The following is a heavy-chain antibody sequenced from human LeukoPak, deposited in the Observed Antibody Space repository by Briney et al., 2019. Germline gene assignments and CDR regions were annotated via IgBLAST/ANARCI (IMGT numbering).Heavy chain of an antibody. V-gene: IGHV4-39*01. CDR3: ASVRGYCSCGSCHETFDI. CDR1: GGSISSSSYY. J-gene: IGHJ3*02. Sequence: SETLSLTCTVTGGSISSSSYYWGWIRQPPGKGLEWIGSIYYRGSTYYNPSLKSRVTISVDTSKNQFSLKLSSETAADTAVYYCASVRGYCSCGSCHETFDIWGQGTMVTVSS. D-gene: IGHD2-15*01. CDR2: IYYRGST.